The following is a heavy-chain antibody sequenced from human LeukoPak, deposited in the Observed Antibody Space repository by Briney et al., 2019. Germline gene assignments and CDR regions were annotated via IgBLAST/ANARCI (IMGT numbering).Heavy chain of an antibody. CDR1: GYTFTGYY. D-gene: IGHD3-10*01. J-gene: IGHJ5*02. CDR3: AGGPDIDYYGSGSYLWFDP. V-gene: IGHV1-2*02. CDR2: INPNSGGT. Sequence: ASVNVSCKASGYTFTGYYMHWVRQAPGQGLEWMGWINPNSGGTNYAQKFQGRVTMTRDTSISTAYMELSRLRSDDTAVYYCAGGPDIDYYGSGSYLWFDPWGQGTLVTVSS.